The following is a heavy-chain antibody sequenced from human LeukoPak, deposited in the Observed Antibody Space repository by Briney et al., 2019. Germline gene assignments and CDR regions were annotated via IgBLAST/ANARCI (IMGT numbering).Heavy chain of an antibody. CDR1: GYTFTSYG. CDR3: ARDAREYCSGGSCYPRY. V-gene: IGHV1-18*01. Sequence: ASVKVSCKASGYTFTSYGTSWVRQAPGQGLEWMGWISAYNGNTNYAQKLQGRVTMTTDTSTSTAYMELRSLRSDDTAVYYCARDAREYCSGGSCYPRYWGQGTLVTVSS. J-gene: IGHJ4*02. D-gene: IGHD2-15*01. CDR2: ISAYNGNT.